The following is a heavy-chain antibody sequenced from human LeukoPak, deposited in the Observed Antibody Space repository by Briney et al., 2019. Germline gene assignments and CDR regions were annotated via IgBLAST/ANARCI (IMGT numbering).Heavy chain of an antibody. Sequence: GASVKVSCKASGGTFSSYGITWVRQAPGQGLEWMGVIIPILGSPNYAQKFQGRVTITADESTNTAYMDLNSLIFEDTAIYYCVRDAGGDTSGYGDYRGQGTLVTVSS. J-gene: IGHJ4*02. D-gene: IGHD3-10*01. CDR2: IIPILGSP. V-gene: IGHV1-69*13. CDR3: VRDAGGDTSGYGDY. CDR1: GGTFSSYG.